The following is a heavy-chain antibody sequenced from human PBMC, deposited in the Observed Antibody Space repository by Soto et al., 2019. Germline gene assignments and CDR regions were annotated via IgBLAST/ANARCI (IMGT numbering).Heavy chain of an antibody. J-gene: IGHJ6*02. CDR1: GDTFSSYD. D-gene: IGHD3-10*01. Sequence: SVKVSCKASGDTFSSYDISWVRQAPGQGLEWMGGIIPIVGTANYAQKFQGRVTITADESTSTAYMERSSLRSEDTAVYYCAGGLPQGYYYGSGSYPYYYYYGMDVWGQGTTVTVSS. CDR2: IIPIVGTA. V-gene: IGHV1-69*13. CDR3: AGGLPQGYYYGSGSYPYYYYYGMDV.